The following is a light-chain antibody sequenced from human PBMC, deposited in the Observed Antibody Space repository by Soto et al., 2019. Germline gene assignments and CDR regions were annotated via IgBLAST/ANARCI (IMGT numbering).Light chain of an antibody. V-gene: IGKV3-15*01. CDR1: ESVSRN. CDR3: QQYNIWPQT. CDR2: GAS. Sequence: EIVMTQSPATLYVSPGEIAILSCRASESVSRNLAWYQQKPGQAPRLLIYGASTRATGIPARFSGSGSGTEFTLTISSLQSEDFAVYFCQQYNIWPQTFGQGTKVDIK. J-gene: IGKJ1*01.